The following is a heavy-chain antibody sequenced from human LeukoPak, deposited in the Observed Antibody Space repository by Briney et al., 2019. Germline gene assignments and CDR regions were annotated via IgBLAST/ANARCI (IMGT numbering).Heavy chain of an antibody. CDR3: AREGMTYSSGPLDYYYMDV. V-gene: IGHV3-53*01. CDR2: IYSGGST. J-gene: IGHJ6*03. D-gene: IGHD6-19*01. Sequence: PGGSLRLSCAASGFTVSSNYMSWVRQAPGKGLEWVSVIYSGGSTYYADSVKGRFTISRDNAKNSLYLQMNSLRAEDTAVYYCAREGMTYSSGPLDYYYMDVWGKGTTVTISS. CDR1: GFTVSSNY.